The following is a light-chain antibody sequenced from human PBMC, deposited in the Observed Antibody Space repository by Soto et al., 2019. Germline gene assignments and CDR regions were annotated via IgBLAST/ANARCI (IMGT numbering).Light chain of an antibody. CDR1: QSISRW. CDR3: QRYSDYSGM. J-gene: IGKJ1*01. Sequence: DIQMTQSPSTLSASVGDRVTITCRASQSISRWLAWHQQKPGKAPRLLIYDASNLQRGVPSRFSGSGSGTEFTLTITTLQPEDFATYYCQRYSDYSGMFGQGTKVEIK. CDR2: DAS. V-gene: IGKV1-5*01.